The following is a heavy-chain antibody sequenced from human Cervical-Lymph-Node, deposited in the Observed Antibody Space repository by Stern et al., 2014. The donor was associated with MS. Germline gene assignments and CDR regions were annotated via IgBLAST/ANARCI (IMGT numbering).Heavy chain of an antibody. V-gene: IGHV4-4*02. CDR1: GASISTDNW. D-gene: IGHD2-2*01. CDR2: VYHGGSA. CDR3: ARDFEFQLLCD. Sequence: VQLEESGPGLVKPSGTLSLTCAVSGASISTDNWWSWVRQPPGKGLELIGKVYHGGSANDNPSLKSRVPMSVYESKNQFSLRLTSVTAADTAVYYCARDFEFQLLCDWGQGALVTVSS. J-gene: IGHJ4*02.